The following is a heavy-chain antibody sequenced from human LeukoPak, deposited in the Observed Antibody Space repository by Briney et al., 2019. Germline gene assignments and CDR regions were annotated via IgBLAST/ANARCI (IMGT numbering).Heavy chain of an antibody. CDR3: ARERRWAAAGRDAFDI. V-gene: IGHV1-2*02. CDR2: INPNSGGT. J-gene: IGHJ3*02. D-gene: IGHD6-13*01. CDR1: GYTFTGYY. Sequence: ASVKVSCKASGYTFTGYYMHWVRQAPGQGLEWMGWINPNSGGTNYAQKFQGRVTMTSDTSISTAYMELSRLRSDDTAVYYCARERRWAAAGRDAFDIWGQGTMVTVSS.